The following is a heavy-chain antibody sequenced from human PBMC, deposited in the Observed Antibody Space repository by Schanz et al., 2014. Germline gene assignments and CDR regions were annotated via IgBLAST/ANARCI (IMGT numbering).Heavy chain of an antibody. CDR2: ISSSSSYI. D-gene: IGHD2-2*01. CDR1: GFTFSSYA. CDR3: AKDSTHIDIVLVPTAIDY. Sequence: EVQLVESGGGLVQPGGSLRLSCAASGFTFSSYAMSWVRQAPGKGLEWVSSISSSSSYIYYADSVKGRFTISRDNAKNSLYLQMISLRAEDTAVYYCAKDSTHIDIVLVPTAIDYWGQGTLVTVSS. J-gene: IGHJ4*02. V-gene: IGHV3-21*01.